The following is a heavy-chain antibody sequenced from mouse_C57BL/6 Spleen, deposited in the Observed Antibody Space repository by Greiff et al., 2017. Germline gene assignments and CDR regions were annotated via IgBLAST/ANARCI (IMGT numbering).Heavy chain of an antibody. J-gene: IGHJ2*01. CDR1: GYTFTGYW. V-gene: IGHV1-9*01. Sequence: VQLHQSGAELMKPGASVKLSCKATGYTFTGYWIEWVKQRPGHGLEWIGEILPGSGSTNYNEKFKGKATFTADTSSNTAYMQLSSLTTVCSAIYYCARTVSTMVTASYYFDYWGQGTTLTVSS. CDR3: ARTVSTMVTASYYFDY. CDR2: ILPGSGST. D-gene: IGHD2-1*01.